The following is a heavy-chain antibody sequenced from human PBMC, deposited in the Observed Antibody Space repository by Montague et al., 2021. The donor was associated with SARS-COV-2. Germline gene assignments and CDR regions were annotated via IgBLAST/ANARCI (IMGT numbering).Heavy chain of an antibody. J-gene: IGHJ5*02. D-gene: IGHD2-15*01. V-gene: IGHV4-59*08. CDR2: IYYSGST. CDR3: AGHGCSGGCHRCGFDP. Sequence: SETLSLTCTVSGGAMSSYYWSWIRQPPGKGLEWIGYIYYSGSTNYNPSLKSRVTISVDTSKNQFSLKLSSVTAADTAAYYCAGHGCSGGCHRCGFDPWGQGTLVTVSS. CDR1: GGAMSSYY.